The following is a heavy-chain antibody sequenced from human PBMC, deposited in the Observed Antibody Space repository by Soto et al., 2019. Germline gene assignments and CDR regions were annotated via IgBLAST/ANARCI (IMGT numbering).Heavy chain of an antibody. Sequence: PSETLSLTCTVSGGSISSYYWSWIRQPPGKGLEWIGYIYYSGSTNYNPSLKSRVTISVDTSKNQFSLKLSSVTAADTAVYYCARDFGSGWPYYFDYWGQGTLVTVSS. CDR1: GGSISSYY. V-gene: IGHV4-59*01. CDR3: ARDFGSGWPYYFDY. CDR2: IYYSGST. J-gene: IGHJ4*02. D-gene: IGHD6-19*01.